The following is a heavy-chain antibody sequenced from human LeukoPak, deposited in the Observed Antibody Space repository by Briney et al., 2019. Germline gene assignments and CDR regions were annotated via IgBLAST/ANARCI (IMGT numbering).Heavy chain of an antibody. CDR3: ARVAAAGNYYFDY. Sequence: SETLSLTCTVSGGSISSYYWSWIRQPPGKGLEWIGYIYYSGSTNYNPSLKSRVTISVDTSKNQFSLKLSSVTAADTAVYYCARVAAAGNYYFDYWGQGTLVTVSS. J-gene: IGHJ4*02. D-gene: IGHD6-13*01. CDR1: GGSISSYY. CDR2: IYYSGST. V-gene: IGHV4-59*08.